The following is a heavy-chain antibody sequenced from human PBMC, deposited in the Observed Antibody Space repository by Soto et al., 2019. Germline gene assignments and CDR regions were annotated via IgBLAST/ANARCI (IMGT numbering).Heavy chain of an antibody. V-gene: IGHV4-31*03. J-gene: IGHJ3*02. CDR1: GGSISSGNQY. Sequence: QVQLQESGPGLVKPSQTLSLTCPVSGGSISSGNQYWSWIRQHPEKGLEWIGYISYAGTTHYNPSFGSRVTISIDTSKNQFSLKVSSVTAADTAVFYCAREVMEAGDTDAFDIWGQGTVVTVSA. CDR3: AREVMEAGDTDAFDI. CDR2: ISYAGTT. D-gene: IGHD6-13*01.